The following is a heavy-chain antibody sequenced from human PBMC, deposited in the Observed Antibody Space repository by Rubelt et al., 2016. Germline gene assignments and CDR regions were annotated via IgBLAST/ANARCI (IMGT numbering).Heavy chain of an antibody. D-gene: IGHD6-6*01. Sequence: QVQLQQWGAGLLKPSETLSLTCAVYGGSFSGYYWSWIRQPPGKGLEWIGEINHSGSTNYNPSLKSRVNISVDTSKNQFALKLSSVTAADTAVYYCARVAAARPAFDYWGQGTLVTVSS. CDR3: ARVAAARPAFDY. V-gene: IGHV4-34*01. CDR1: GGSFSGYY. CDR2: INHSGST. J-gene: IGHJ4*02.